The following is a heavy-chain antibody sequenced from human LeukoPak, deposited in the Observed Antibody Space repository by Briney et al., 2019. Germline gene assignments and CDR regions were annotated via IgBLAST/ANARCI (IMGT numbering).Heavy chain of an antibody. CDR3: ARDQGVTDPPPYGLDV. J-gene: IGHJ6*02. CDR2: IIPILDIA. Sequence: ASVTVSCTASGGTFSSYAISWVRQAPGQGLECMGRIIPILDIATYAQKFQGRVTITADKSTSTAYMELSSLSSEDTAVYYCARDQGVTDPPPYGLDVWGQGTTVTVSS. V-gene: IGHV1-69*04. D-gene: IGHD3-10*01. CDR1: GGTFSSYA.